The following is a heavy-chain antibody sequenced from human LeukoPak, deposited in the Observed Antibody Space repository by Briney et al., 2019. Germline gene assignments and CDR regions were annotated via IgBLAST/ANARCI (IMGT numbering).Heavy chain of an antibody. V-gene: IGHV4-39*07. J-gene: IGHJ4*02. Sequence: SETLSLTCTVSGGSISSSSYYWGWIRQPPGKGLEWIGSIYYSGSTYYNPSLKSRVTISVDTSKNQFSLKLSSVTAADTAVYYCARGHYYGSGSYYLFDYWGQGTLVTVSS. D-gene: IGHD3-10*01. CDR1: GGSISSSSYY. CDR3: ARGHYYGSGSYYLFDY. CDR2: IYYSGST.